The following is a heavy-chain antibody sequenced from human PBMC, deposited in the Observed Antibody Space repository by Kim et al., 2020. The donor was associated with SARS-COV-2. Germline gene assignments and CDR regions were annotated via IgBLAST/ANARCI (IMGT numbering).Heavy chain of an antibody. J-gene: IGHJ6*01. D-gene: IGHD3-16*02. CDR2: ISWNSGSI. CDR3: AKAGCYDYLWGSYRYDY. CDR1: GFTFDDYA. V-gene: IGHV3-9*01. Sequence: GGSLRLSCAASGFTFDDYAMHWVRQAPGKGLEWVSGISWNSGSIGYADSVKGRFTISRDNAKNSLFLQMSSLRAEDTALYYCAKAGCYDYLWGSYRYDY.